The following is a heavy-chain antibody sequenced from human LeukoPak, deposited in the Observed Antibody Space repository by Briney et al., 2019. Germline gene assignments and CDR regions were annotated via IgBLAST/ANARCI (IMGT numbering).Heavy chain of an antibody. CDR1: GIPFSDYY. V-gene: IGHV3-11*06. D-gene: IGHD3-16*01. CDR3: VGGWGYSDY. CDR2: ISTSGSYT. J-gene: IGHJ4*02. Sequence: GGSLRLSCVVSGIPFSDYYMNWIRQAPGKGLEWISYISTSGSYTDYAHSVKGRFTISRDDAKSALYLQMDSLRAEDTAVYSCVGGWGYSDYWGQGTLVTVSS.